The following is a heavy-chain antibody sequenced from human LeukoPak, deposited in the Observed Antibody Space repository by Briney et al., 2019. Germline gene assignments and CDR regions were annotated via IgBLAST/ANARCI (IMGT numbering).Heavy chain of an antibody. V-gene: IGHV4-4*07. Sequence: SETLSLTCTVSGGSISSYYWSWLRQPAGKGLEWIGRIYTSGSTNYNPSLKSRVTMSVDTSKNQFSLMLSSVTAADTAVYYCAREGSSWYYFDYWGQGTLVTVSS. CDR3: AREGSSWYYFDY. D-gene: IGHD6-13*01. CDR2: IYTSGST. CDR1: GGSISSYY. J-gene: IGHJ4*02.